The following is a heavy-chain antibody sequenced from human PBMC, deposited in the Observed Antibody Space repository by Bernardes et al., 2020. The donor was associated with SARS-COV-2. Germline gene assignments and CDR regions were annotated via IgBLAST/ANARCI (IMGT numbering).Heavy chain of an antibody. Sequence: SETLSLTCTVSGGSISSYYWSWIRQPPGKGLEWIGYIYYSGSTNYNPSLKSRVTISVDTSKNQFSLKLSSVTAADTAVYYCARHPRNTYYYDSSGYYYNDAFDIWGQGTMVTVSS. J-gene: IGHJ3*02. V-gene: IGHV4-59*08. CDR3: ARHPRNTYYYDSSGYYYNDAFDI. CDR2: IYYSGST. D-gene: IGHD3-22*01. CDR1: GGSISSYY.